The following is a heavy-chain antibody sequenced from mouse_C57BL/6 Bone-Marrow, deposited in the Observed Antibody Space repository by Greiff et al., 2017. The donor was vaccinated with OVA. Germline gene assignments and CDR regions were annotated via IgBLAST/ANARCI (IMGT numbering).Heavy chain of an antibody. CDR1: GYSITSGYY. Sequence: DVQLQESGPGLVKPSQSLSLTCSVTGYSITSGYYWNWIRQFPGNKLEWMGYISYDGSNNYNPSLKNRISITRDTSKNQFFLKLNSVTTEDTATYYCARGIYYGKGWGQGTLVTVSA. D-gene: IGHD2-1*01. J-gene: IGHJ3*02. CDR3: ARGIYYGKG. V-gene: IGHV3-6*01. CDR2: ISYDGSN.